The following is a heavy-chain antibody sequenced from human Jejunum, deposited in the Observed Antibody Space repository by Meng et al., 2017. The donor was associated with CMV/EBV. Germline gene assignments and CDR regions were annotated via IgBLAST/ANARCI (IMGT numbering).Heavy chain of an antibody. J-gene: IGHJ4*02. CDR3: ARRVEWSDC. CDR1: GFTLSIYG. V-gene: IGHV3-30*02. CDR2: LRYDGSNK. D-gene: IGHD3-3*01. Sequence: VGSVGGLSRPGGSLTRPCEACGFTLSIYGMHWVRQAPGKGLEWVAFLRYDGSNKYYTESVRGRFTISRDNSKNTLYLQMNNLRVEDTAVYFCARRVEWSDCWGQGTLVTVSS.